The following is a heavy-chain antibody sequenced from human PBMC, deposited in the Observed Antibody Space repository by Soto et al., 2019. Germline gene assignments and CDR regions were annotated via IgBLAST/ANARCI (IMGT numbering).Heavy chain of an antibody. CDR3: ARARDDYYDNNGDYYFDY. Sequence: SETLSLTCTVSGGSVSSGSYYWSWIRQPPGKGLEWIGYIYYSGSTNYNPSLKSRVTISVDTSKNQFSLKLSSVTAADTAVYYCARARDDYYDNNGDYYFDYWGQGTLVTVSS. J-gene: IGHJ4*02. CDR1: GGSVSSGSYY. D-gene: IGHD3-22*01. V-gene: IGHV4-61*01. CDR2: IYYSGST.